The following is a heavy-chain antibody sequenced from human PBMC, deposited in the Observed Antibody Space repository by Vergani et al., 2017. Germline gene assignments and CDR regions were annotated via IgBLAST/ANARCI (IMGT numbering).Heavy chain of an antibody. V-gene: IGHV4-31*03. CDR2: IYYSGST. D-gene: IGHD2-15*01. J-gene: IGHJ5*02. CDR1: GGSISSGGYY. Sequence: QVQLQESGPGLVKPSQTLSLTCTVSGGSISSGGYYWSWIRQHPGKGLEWIGYIYYSGSTYYNPSLKSRVTISVDTSKNQFSLQLSSVTAADTAVYYCARWVLCSGGSCYYNWFDPWGQGTLVTVSS. CDR3: ARWVLCSGGSCYYNWFDP.